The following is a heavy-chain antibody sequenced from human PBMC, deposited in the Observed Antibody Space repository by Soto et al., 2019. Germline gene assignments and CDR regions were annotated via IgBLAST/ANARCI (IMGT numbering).Heavy chain of an antibody. CDR3: AKVSYYDNRGYFDF. Sequence: SLRLSCAASGFTFSYSAMNWVRQAPGKGLEWVSTISDTGDGTYYADSVKGRFTISRDNSKNTVYLQMNSLRAEDTAEYYCAKVSYYDNRGYFDFWGQGTLVTVSS. J-gene: IGHJ4*02. V-gene: IGHV3-23*01. D-gene: IGHD3-22*01. CDR1: GFTFSYSA. CDR2: ISDTGDGT.